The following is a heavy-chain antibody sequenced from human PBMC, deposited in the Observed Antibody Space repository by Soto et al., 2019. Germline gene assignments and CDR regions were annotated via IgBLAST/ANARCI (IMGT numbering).Heavy chain of an antibody. D-gene: IGHD6-19*01. Sequence: EVQLVESGGGLVQPGGSLKLSCAASGFTFSGSAMHWVRQASGKGLEWVGRIRSKANRYATAYAASVKGRFTISRDDSKNTAYLQMNSLKTEDTAVYYCTRQGSDKDGSGWFDYWGQGTLVTVSS. CDR2: IRSKANRYAT. CDR1: GFTFSGSA. CDR3: TRQGSDKDGSGWFDY. J-gene: IGHJ4*02. V-gene: IGHV3-73*01.